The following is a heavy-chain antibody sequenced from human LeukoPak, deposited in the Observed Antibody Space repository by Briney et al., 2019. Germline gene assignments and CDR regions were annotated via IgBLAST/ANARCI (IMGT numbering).Heavy chain of an antibody. Sequence: PSETLSLTCPVSGGSISTYYWSWIRQPPGKGLEWIGYMYYSGSTNYNPSLKSRVTISVDTSKNQFSLKLSSVTTADTAVYYCARDRGYSYTDYWGQGTLVTVSS. V-gene: IGHV4-59*01. D-gene: IGHD5-18*01. CDR2: MYYSGST. CDR1: GGSISTYY. J-gene: IGHJ4*02. CDR3: ARDRGYSYTDY.